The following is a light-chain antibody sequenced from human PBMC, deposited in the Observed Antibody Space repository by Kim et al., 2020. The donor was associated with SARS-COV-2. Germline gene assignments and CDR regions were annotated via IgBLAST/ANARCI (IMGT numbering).Light chain of an antibody. J-gene: IGLJ3*02. CDR2: RNN. CDR1: NNNVGNQG. CDR3: SAWDSSLSAWV. V-gene: IGLV10-54*04. Sequence: QAGLTRPPSVSKGLRQTATLTCTGNNNNVGNQGAAWLQQHQGHPPKLLSYRNNNRPSGISERFSASRSGDTASLTIIGLQPEDETDYYCSAWDSSLSAWVFGGGTQLTVL.